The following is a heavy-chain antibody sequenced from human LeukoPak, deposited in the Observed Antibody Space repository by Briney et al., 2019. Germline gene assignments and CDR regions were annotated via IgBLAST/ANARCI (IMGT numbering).Heavy chain of an antibody. D-gene: IGHD3-22*01. CDR3: ASLNPSYYYDSSGYRFDY. J-gene: IGHJ4*02. CDR1: GGSISSYY. CDR2: IYISGST. Sequence: PSETLSLTCTVPGGSISSYYWSWIRQPAGKGLEWIGRIYISGSTNYNPSLKSRATMSVDTSKNQFSLKLSSVTAADTAVYYCASLNPSYYYDSSGYRFDYWGQGTLVTVSS. V-gene: IGHV4-4*07.